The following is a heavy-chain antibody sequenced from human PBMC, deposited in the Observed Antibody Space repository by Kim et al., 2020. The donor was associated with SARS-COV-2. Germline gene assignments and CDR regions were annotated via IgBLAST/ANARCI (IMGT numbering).Heavy chain of an antibody. D-gene: IGHD6-19*01. CDR1: GFTFDDYG. V-gene: IGHV3-20*01. CDR3: ARDGSSGWYYYYGMDV. J-gene: IGHJ6*02. CDR2: INWNGGST. Sequence: GGSLRLSCAASGFTFDDYGMSWVRQAPGKGLEWVSGINWNGGSTGYADSVKGRFTISRDNAKNSLYLQMNSLRAEDTALYHCARDGSSGWYYYYGMDVWGQGTTVTVSS.